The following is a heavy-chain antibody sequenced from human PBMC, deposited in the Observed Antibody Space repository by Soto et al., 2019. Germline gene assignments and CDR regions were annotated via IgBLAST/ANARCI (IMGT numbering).Heavy chain of an antibody. D-gene: IGHD4-17*01. J-gene: IGHJ4*02. CDR1: GGSFSGYY. CDR2: INHSGST. Sequence: SETLSLTCAVYGGSFSGYYWSWIRQPPGKGLEWIGEINHSGSTNYNPSLKSRVTISVDTSKNQFSLKLSSVTAADTAVYYCARGRTTTVTQDYWGQGTLVTVSS. V-gene: IGHV4-34*01. CDR3: ARGRTTTVTQDY.